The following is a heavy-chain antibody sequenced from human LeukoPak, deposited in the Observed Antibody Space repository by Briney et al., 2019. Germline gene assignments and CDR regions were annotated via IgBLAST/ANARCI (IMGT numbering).Heavy chain of an antibody. D-gene: IGHD3-16*01. Sequence: GGSLRLSCVASGFTFSSYAMSWVRQAPGKGLEWISAIRDSGVDTYYADSVKGRFTISRDNSKNTLYLQMNSLRAEDTAVYYCARDSAPYYDYVWGSLDAFDIWGQGTMVTVSS. V-gene: IGHV3-23*01. J-gene: IGHJ3*02. CDR1: GFTFSSYA. CDR3: ARDSAPYYDYVWGSLDAFDI. CDR2: IRDSGVDT.